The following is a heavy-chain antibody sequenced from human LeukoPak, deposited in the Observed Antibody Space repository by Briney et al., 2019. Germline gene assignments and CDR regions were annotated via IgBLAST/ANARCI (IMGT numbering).Heavy chain of an antibody. CDR1: GFTFSTYS. V-gene: IGHV3-48*04. CDR2: ISTGSTTI. Sequence: PGGSLRLSCAASGFTFSTYSMNWVRQAPGKGLEWVSYISTGSTTIYYADSVKGRFTISRDNAKNSLFLQMNSLRAEDTAVYYCTRHNSPAWFDPWGQGTLVTVSS. J-gene: IGHJ5*02. CDR3: TRHNSPAWFDP. D-gene: IGHD1-14*01.